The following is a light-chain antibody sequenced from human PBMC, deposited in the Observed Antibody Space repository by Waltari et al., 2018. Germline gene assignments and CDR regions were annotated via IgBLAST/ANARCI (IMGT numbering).Light chain of an antibody. CDR3: QQRSNWPPT. CDR2: DAS. J-gene: IGKJ2*01. V-gene: IGKV3-11*01. CDR1: QSLSRS. Sequence: EVVLTQSPATLSLAPGERATLSCRASQSLSRSFAWLQQKPGQAPRLLIYDASNRATGIPARFSGSGSGTDFTLTISSLDPEDFAVYYCQQRSNWPPTFGQGTKLEIK.